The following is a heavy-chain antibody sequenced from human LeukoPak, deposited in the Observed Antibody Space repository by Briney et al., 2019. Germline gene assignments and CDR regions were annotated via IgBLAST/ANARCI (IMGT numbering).Heavy chain of an antibody. D-gene: IGHD3-22*01. V-gene: IGHV1-8*01. J-gene: IGHJ1*01. CDR2: MNPNSGNT. CDR3: ARRKNYDSRVFQH. CDR1: GYTFTSYD. Sequence: ASVKVSRKASGYTFTSYDFNWVRQAPGQGLEWMGWMNPNSGNTGYAQKFQGRVTMTRNTSITTAYMELSSLRSEDTAVYYCARRKNYDSRVFQHWGQGTLVTVSS.